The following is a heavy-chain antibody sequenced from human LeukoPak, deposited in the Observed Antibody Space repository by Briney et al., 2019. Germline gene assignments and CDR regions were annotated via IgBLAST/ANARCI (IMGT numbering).Heavy chain of an antibody. CDR3: ARAFWESNFESYYYYMDV. V-gene: IGHV4-59*01. J-gene: IGHJ6*03. CDR1: GGSISSYY. Sequence: SETLSLTCTVSGGSISSYYWSWIRQPPGKGLEWIGYIYYSGSTNYNPSLKSRVTISVDTSKNQFSLKLSSVTAADTAVYYCARAFWESNFESYYYYMDVWGKGTTVTVSS. CDR2: IYYSGST. D-gene: IGHD3-10*01.